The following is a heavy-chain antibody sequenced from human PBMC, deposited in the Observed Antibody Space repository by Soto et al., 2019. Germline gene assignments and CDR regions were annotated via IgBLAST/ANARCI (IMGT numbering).Heavy chain of an antibody. V-gene: IGHV4-38-2*01. D-gene: IGHD6-19*01. CDR2: IYHSGST. J-gene: IGHJ4*02. Sequence: KPSETLSLTCAVSGYSISSGYYWGWIRQPPGKGLEWIGSIYHSGSTYYNPSLKSRVTISVDTSKNQFSLKLSSVTAADTAVYYCARRGSSGWYYDYWGQGTLVTVSS. CDR3: ARRGSSGWYYDY. CDR1: GYSISSGYY.